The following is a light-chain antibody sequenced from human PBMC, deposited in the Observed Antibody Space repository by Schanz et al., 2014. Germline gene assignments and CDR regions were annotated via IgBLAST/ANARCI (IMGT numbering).Light chain of an antibody. CDR2: DVG. CDR3: CSYAGSSTYVV. CDR1: SSDVGANNY. V-gene: IGLV2-14*01. Sequence: QSALTQPASVSGSPGQSITISCTGTSSDVGANNYVSWYQQHPGKAPKLIMYDVGNRPSGVSDRFSASKSGNTASLTISGLQAEDEADYYCCSYAGSSTYVVFGGGTKLTVL. J-gene: IGLJ2*01.